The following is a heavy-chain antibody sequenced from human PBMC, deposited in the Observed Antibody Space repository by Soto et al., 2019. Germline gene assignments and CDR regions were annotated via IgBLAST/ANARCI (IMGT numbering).Heavy chain of an antibody. V-gene: IGHV4-31*03. J-gene: IGHJ6*02. CDR1: GASISSGAYF. Sequence: QVQLQGSGPRLVKPSQTLSLTCSVSGASISSGAYFWTWIRHHPGKGLEWIGYIYYSVSTSYTYQYPSLQSRVTISVDTSKNLFSLRLTSVTAADTATYYCARDKGPDTYCQTRIRDYSYAMDVWGQGTTVIVSS. D-gene: IGHD2-15*01. CDR3: ARDKGPDTYCQTRIRDYSYAMDV. CDR2: IYYSVST.